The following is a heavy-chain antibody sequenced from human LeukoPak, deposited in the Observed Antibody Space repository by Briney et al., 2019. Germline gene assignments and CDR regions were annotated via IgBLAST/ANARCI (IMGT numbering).Heavy chain of an antibody. D-gene: IGHD1-1*01. CDR2: DGSST. V-gene: IGHV3-74*01. Sequence: DGSSTNYAASVKGRFTTSRDNARDTLYLQMNSLRAEDTAVYYCARDNDGYAFDIWGQGTMVTVSS. J-gene: IGHJ3*02. CDR3: ARDNDGYAFDI.